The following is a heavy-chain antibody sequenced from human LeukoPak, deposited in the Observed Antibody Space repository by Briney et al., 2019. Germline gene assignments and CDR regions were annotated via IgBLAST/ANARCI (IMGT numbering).Heavy chain of an antibody. CDR2: IYYSGST. CDR1: GGSISSYY. J-gene: IGHJ4*02. Sequence: PSETLSLTCTVPGGSISSYYWSWIRQPPGKGLEWIGYIYYSGSTNYNPSLKSRVTISVDTSKNQFSLKLSSVTAADTAVYYCARGGEGTAMAIFDYWGQGTLVTVSS. V-gene: IGHV4-59*01. CDR3: ARGGEGTAMAIFDY. D-gene: IGHD5-18*01.